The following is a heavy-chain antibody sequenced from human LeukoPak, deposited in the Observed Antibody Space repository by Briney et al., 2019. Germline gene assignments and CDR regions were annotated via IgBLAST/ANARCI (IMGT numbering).Heavy chain of an antibody. V-gene: IGHV3-7*05. J-gene: IGHJ6*02. D-gene: IGHD2/OR15-2a*01. CDR3: ARIRVSSYYGMDI. CDR1: GFFFTNYW. Sequence: GGSLRLSCAASGFFFTNYWMSWVRQAPGKGLEWAANIKEDESEKYYVNSVKGRFTISRDNAKNSLFLHMNSLRAEDTAVYYCARIRVSSYYGMDIWGQGTTVTVSS. CDR2: IKEDESEK.